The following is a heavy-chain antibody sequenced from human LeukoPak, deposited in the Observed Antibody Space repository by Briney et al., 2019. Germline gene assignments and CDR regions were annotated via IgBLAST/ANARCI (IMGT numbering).Heavy chain of an antibody. CDR1: GYTFTGYY. V-gene: IGHV1-2*02. D-gene: IGHD3-22*01. J-gene: IGHJ4*02. CDR2: INPNSGGT. Sequence: GASVKVSCKASGYTFTGYYMHWVRQAPGQGLEWMGWINPNSGGTNYAQKLQGRVTMTTDTSTSTAYMELRSLRSDDTAVYYCARDLGRGVYYYDSSGYNQFDYWGQGTLVTVSS. CDR3: ARDLGRGVYYYDSSGYNQFDY.